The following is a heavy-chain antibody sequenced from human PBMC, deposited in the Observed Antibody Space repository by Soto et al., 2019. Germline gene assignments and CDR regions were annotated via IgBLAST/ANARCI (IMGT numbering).Heavy chain of an antibody. Sequence: SETLSLTCTVSGDSISTDYWSWIRQSPGKGLEWIGFIYYGGSTNYNPSLKSRVTISVDTPKNQFSLKLSSVTAADTAVYYCARVDDILTGYVFDYWGQGTLVTVSS. CDR3: ARVDDILTGYVFDY. D-gene: IGHD3-9*01. CDR2: IYYGGST. V-gene: IGHV4-59*01. J-gene: IGHJ4*02. CDR1: GDSISTDY.